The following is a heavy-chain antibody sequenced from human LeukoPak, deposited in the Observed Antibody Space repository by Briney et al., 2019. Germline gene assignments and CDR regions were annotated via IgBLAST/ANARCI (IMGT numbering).Heavy chain of an antibody. Sequence: GASVKVSCKASGGTFSSYAISWVRQAPGQGLEWMGGIIPIFGTANYAQKFQGRVTITTDESTSTAYMELSSLRSEDTAVYYCARRSRYSYGLGPFDYWGQGTLVTVSS. CDR2: IIPIFGTA. J-gene: IGHJ4*02. V-gene: IGHV1-69*05. D-gene: IGHD5-18*01. CDR1: GGTFSSYA. CDR3: ARRSRYSYGLGPFDY.